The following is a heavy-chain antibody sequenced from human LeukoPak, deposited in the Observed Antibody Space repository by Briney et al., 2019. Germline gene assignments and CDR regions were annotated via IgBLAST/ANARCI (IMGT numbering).Heavy chain of an antibody. CDR2: INPNSGGT. D-gene: IGHD3-10*01. J-gene: IGHJ4*02. Sequence: SVKVSCKASGYTFTGYYMHWVRQAPGQGLEWMGWINPNSGGTNYAQKFQGRVTMTRDKSITTAYMDLSSLTSDDTAVYYCAKVGAMVLWGQGTQVTVSS. CDR3: AKVGAMVL. CDR1: GYTFTGYY. V-gene: IGHV1-2*02.